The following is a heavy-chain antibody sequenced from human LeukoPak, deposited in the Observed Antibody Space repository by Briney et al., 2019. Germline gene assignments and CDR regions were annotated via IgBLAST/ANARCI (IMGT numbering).Heavy chain of an antibody. CDR1: GFTFSSYA. CDR3: TAVTVCTGSSCPGAFDH. D-gene: IGHD2-8*02. J-gene: IGHJ4*02. V-gene: IGHV3-15*01. Sequence: SGGSLRLSCAASGFTFSSYAMSWVRKAPGKGLEWVGRIKNKFNGETTDYAAPVKGRFTISRDDSKKTLYLQMNSLKADDTAVYFCTAVTVCTGSSCPGAFDHWGQGTLVTVSS. CDR2: IKNKFNGETT.